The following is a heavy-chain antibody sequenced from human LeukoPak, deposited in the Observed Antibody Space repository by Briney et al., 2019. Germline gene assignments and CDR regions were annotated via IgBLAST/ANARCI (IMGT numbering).Heavy chain of an antibody. D-gene: IGHD6-6*01. V-gene: IGHV1-8*03. CDR3: ARGLLYSSSFPY. CDR1: GYTFTSYD. Sequence: ASVKVSCKASGYTFTSYDINWVRQATGQGLEWMGWMNPNSGNTGYAQKFQGRVTITRNTFISTAYMELSSLRSEDTAVYYCARGLLYSSSFPYWGQGTLVTVSS. J-gene: IGHJ4*02. CDR2: MNPNSGNT.